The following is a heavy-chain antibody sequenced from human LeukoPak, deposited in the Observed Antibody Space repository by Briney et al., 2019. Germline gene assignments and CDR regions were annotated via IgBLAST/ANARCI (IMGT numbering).Heavy chain of an antibody. CDR2: IRQDGSEK. V-gene: IGHV3-7*03. D-gene: IGHD3-22*01. Sequence: GGSLRLSCASSGFSFSSYWMSWVRQAPGKGLEWVATIRQDGSEKYYVDSVKGRFTISRDNAKNSLYLQMNSLRAEDTAMYYCARDKGDYDTSGSLFVFGGQGTLVTVSS. CDR3: ARDKGDYDTSGSLFVF. CDR1: GFSFSSYW. J-gene: IGHJ4*02.